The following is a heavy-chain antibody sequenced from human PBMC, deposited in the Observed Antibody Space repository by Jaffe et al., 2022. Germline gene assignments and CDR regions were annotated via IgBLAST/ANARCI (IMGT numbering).Heavy chain of an antibody. J-gene: IGHJ3*02. D-gene: IGHD2-2*01. CDR1: GYTFTSYY. V-gene: IGHV1-46*01. CDR3: ARDVSRVLPAAGDAFDI. Sequence: QVQLVQSGAEVKKPGASVKVSCKASGYTFTSYYMHWVRQAPGQGLEWMGIINPSGGSTSYAQKFQGRVTMTRDTSTSTVYMELSSLRSEDTAVYYCARDVSRVLPAAGDAFDIWGQGTMVTVSS. CDR2: INPSGGST.